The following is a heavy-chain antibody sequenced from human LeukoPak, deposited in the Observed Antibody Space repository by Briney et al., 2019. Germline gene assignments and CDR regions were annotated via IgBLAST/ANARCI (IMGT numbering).Heavy chain of an antibody. J-gene: IGHJ4*02. D-gene: IGHD1-26*01. Sequence: ASVKVSCKASGGTFSSYAISWVRQAPGQGLEWMGGIIPIFGTANYAQKFQGRATITTDESTSTAYMELSSLRSEDTAVYYCARVEYSGSYYGAFDYWGQGTLVTVSS. CDR2: IIPIFGTA. V-gene: IGHV1-69*05. CDR3: ARVEYSGSYYGAFDY. CDR1: GGTFSSYA.